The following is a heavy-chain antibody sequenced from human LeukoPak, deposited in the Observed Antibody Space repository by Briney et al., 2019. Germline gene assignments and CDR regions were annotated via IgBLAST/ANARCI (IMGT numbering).Heavy chain of an antibody. D-gene: IGHD3-3*01. CDR2: IYYSGST. J-gene: IGHJ5*02. Sequence: PSQTLSLTCTVSGGSISSGGYYWRWIRQHPGKGLEWIGYIYYSGSTYYNPSLKSRVTISVDTSKNQFSLKLSSVTAADTAVYYCARRNGGYDFWSGDNWFDPWGQGTLVTVPS. CDR1: GGSISSGGYY. CDR3: ARRNGGYDFWSGDNWFDP. V-gene: IGHV4-31*03.